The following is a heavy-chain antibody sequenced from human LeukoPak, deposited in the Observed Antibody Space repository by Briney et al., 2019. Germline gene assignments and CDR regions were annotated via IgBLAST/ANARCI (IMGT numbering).Heavy chain of an antibody. CDR1: GFTFNSYD. Sequence: GGSLRLSCAASGFTFNSYDMHWVRQAPGKGLGWVSLISYDGNNKYYTDSVKGRFTISRDNSKNTLYLQMNSLRAEDTAVYYCARNSLRTALYYMDVWGQGTTVTVSS. CDR2: ISYDGNNK. V-gene: IGHV3-30*04. J-gene: IGHJ6*03. CDR3: ARNSLRTALYYMDV.